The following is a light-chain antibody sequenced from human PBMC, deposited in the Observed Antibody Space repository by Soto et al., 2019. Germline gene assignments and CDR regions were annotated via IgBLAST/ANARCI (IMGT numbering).Light chain of an antibody. V-gene: IGKV3D-15*01. CDR1: QSITST. CDR3: QQYNNWPWT. J-gene: IGKJ1*01. Sequence: EIVLTPSPGTLSLSPGERVTLSCGASQSITSTSIAWYQHKPGLAPRLLVYGASRRATGIPARFSGSGSGTDFTLTISSLQSEDFAVYYCQQYNNWPWTFGQGTKVDIK. CDR2: GAS.